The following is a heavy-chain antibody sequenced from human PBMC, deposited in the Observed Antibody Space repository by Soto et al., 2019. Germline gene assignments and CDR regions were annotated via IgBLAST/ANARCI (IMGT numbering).Heavy chain of an antibody. Sequence: SETLSLTCTVSGGSISSYYWSWIRQPPGKGLEWIGYIYYSGSTNYNPSLKSRVTISVDTSKNQFSLKLSSVTAADTAVYYCARHRPRMGYCSSTSCYGWFDPWGQGTLVTVSS. J-gene: IGHJ5*02. CDR2: IYYSGST. CDR1: GGSISSYY. CDR3: ARHRPRMGYCSSTSCYGWFDP. V-gene: IGHV4-59*08. D-gene: IGHD2-2*01.